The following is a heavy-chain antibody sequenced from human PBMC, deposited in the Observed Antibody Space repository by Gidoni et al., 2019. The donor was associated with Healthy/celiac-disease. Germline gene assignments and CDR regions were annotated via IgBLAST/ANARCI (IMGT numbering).Heavy chain of an antibody. Sequence: PPGKGLEWIGSIYYSGSTYYNPSLQSRVTISVDTSKNQFSLKLSSVTAADTAGYYCASRLAPRYCSGGSCRDYWGQGTLVTVSS. D-gene: IGHD2-15*01. V-gene: IGHV4-39*01. J-gene: IGHJ4*02. CDR3: ASRLAPRYCSGGSCRDY. CDR2: IYYSGST.